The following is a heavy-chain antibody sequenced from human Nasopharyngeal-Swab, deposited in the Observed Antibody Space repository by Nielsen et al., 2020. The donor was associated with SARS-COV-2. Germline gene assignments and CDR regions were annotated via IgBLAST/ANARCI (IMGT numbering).Heavy chain of an antibody. Sequence: GGSLRLSCAASGFTLSDSAIHWVRQASGEGLEWVARIRSKGNNYATAYSASVKGRFIIFRDDPTNTAYLQMNSLKTEDTAMYYCTRCGGGCYSGRDYWGQGTLVTVSS. D-gene: IGHD2-15*01. CDR1: GFTLSDSA. V-gene: IGHV3-73*01. J-gene: IGHJ4*02. CDR3: TRCGGGCYSGRDY. CDR2: IRSKGNNYAT.